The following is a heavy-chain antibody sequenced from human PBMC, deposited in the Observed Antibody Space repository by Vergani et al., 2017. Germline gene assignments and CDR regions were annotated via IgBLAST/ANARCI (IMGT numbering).Heavy chain of an antibody. CDR3: ARDXGPPPEVPAAIHYYYMDV. Sequence: QVQLVQSGAEVKKPGSSVKVSCKASGGTFSSYAISWVRQAPGQGLEWMGGIIPIFGTANYAQKFQGRVTVTADESTVTAYMELSSLRSEDTAVYYCARDXGPPPEVPAAIHYYYMDVWGKGTTVTVSS. CDR1: GGTFSSYA. J-gene: IGHJ6*03. D-gene: IGHD2-2*01. CDR2: IIPIFGTA. V-gene: IGHV1-69*01.